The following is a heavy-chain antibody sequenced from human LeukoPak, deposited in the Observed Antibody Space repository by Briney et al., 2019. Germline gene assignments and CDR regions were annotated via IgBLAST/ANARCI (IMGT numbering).Heavy chain of an antibody. D-gene: IGHD3-3*01. Sequence: ASVQVSCKASGYTFTSYGFSWVRQDPGEGREWMGWISAYNGNTNYEQKLLGRVTMTTDTSTSTAYMELRSLRSDDTAVYYCARRLSTYYDFWSGSYWEYYFDYWGQGTLVTVSS. CDR2: ISAYNGNT. CDR1: GYTFTSYG. CDR3: ARRLSTYYDFWSGSYWEYYFDY. J-gene: IGHJ4*02. V-gene: IGHV1-18*01.